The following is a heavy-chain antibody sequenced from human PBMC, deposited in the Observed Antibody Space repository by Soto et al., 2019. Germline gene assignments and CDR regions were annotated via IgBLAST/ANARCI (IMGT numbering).Heavy chain of an antibody. J-gene: IGHJ4*02. V-gene: IGHV4-61*01. CDR3: ARDSSPIGWGFDY. CDR2: IYYSGST. CDR1: GGSVSSSSYF. Sequence: SETLSLTCTVSGGSVSSSSYFWSWIRQPPGKGLEWIGYIYYSGSTNYNPSLKSRVTISVDTSKNQFSLKLSSVTAADTAVYYCARDSSPIGWGFDYWGQGTLVTVSS. D-gene: IGHD2-2*01.